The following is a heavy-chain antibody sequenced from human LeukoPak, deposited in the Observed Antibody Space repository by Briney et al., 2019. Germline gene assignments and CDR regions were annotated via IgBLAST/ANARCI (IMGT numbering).Heavy chain of an antibody. CDR3: GRGTFYIGGSYYFDN. CDR1: GGSISLSYYY. CDR2: VYYSGTT. Sequence: SETLSLTCSVSGGSISLSYYYWGWIRQPPGKALEWIGSVYYSGTTSYNPSLKSRVTISVDMSKNHFSLRLSSVTAADTAMYYCGRGTFYIGGSYYFDNWGQGSQVTVSS. D-gene: IGHD2-15*01. J-gene: IGHJ4*02. V-gene: IGHV4-39*07.